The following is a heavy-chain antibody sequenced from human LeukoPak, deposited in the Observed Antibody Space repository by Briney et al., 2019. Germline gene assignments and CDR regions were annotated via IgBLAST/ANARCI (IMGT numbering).Heavy chain of an antibody. CDR3: GKTTVGYSSGRYPGWPVDY. CDR1: GFTFNSYA. J-gene: IGHJ4*02. Sequence: GGSLRLSCAASGFTFNSYAMYWVRQAPGKGLEWISGIFGSGGSPHYADSVKGRFTISRDNSQEIVYLQLDSPRVEDTALYYCGKTTVGYSSGRYPGWPVDYWGQGALVTVSS. D-gene: IGHD2-15*01. CDR2: IFGSGGSP. V-gene: IGHV3-23*01.